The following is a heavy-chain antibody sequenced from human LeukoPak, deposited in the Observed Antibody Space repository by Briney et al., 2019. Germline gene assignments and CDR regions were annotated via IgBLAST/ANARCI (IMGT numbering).Heavy chain of an antibody. CDR2: IWHDGSHK. CDR1: AFPFSSYG. J-gene: IGHJ4*02. Sequence: GGSLRLSCAASAFPFSSYGMHWVRQAPGKGLEWGAVIWHDGSHKYYADSVKGRFTISRDNSKNTLYLQMNSLRAEDTAIYYCASGVYSSGWYLDYWGQGTLVTVSS. CDR3: ASGVYSSGWYLDY. V-gene: IGHV3-33*01. D-gene: IGHD6-19*01.